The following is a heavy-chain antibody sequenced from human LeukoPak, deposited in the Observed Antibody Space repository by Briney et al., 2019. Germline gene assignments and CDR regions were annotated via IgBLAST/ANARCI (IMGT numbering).Heavy chain of an antibody. CDR2: ISSSGSGSTI. CDR1: GFTFSSFE. V-gene: IGHV3-48*03. Sequence: PGGSLRLSCASSGFTFSSFEMSWVRQAPGKGLEWISYISSSGSGSTIYYADSVKGRFTISRDNAKNSLYLHMDSLRVEDTAVYYCARVPRYSSPFDYWGQGTLVTLSS. J-gene: IGHJ4*02. D-gene: IGHD6-13*01. CDR3: ARVPRYSSPFDY.